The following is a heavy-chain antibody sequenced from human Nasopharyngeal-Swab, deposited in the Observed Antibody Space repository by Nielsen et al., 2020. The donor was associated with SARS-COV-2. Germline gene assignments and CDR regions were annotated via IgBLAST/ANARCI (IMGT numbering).Heavy chain of an antibody. CDR2: IKHDGSEK. V-gene: IGHV3-7*05. D-gene: IGHD6-13*01. CDR1: GITFSTYW. CDR3: ARDQWQQLVA. J-gene: IGHJ5*02. Sequence: GESLKISCAASGITFSTYWMSWVRQAPGKGLEWVANIKHDGSEKYYVDSVKGRFTISRDNAKKSLYLQMNTLRAEDTAVYYCARDQWQQLVAWGQGTLVTVSS.